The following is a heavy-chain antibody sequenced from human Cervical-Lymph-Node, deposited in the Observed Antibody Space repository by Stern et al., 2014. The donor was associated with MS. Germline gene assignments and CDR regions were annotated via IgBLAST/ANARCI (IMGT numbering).Heavy chain of an antibody. V-gene: IGHV4-4*02. CDR1: GGSVSSTNW. CDR2: IHHSGPV. Sequence: QVQLQESGPGLVKPSGTLSLTCAVSGGSVSSTNWWSWVRQSPGKGLEWSGTIHHSGPVNYRPSPRSRVSISLANSKNHLSLHLTSVTAADTAVYYCARERQQYCNSEGCSYWYFDLWGRGTLVTVSS. D-gene: IGHD2/OR15-2a*01. CDR3: ARERQQYCNSEGCSYWYFDL. J-gene: IGHJ2*01.